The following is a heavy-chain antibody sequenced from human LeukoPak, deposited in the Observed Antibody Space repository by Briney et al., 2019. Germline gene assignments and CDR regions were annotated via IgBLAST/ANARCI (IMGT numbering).Heavy chain of an antibody. CDR1: GYTFTIYG. V-gene: IGHV1-18*01. D-gene: IGHD1-26*01. J-gene: IGHJ3*02. CDR3: ARDPGTTNAFDI. Sequence: ASVKVSCKASGYTFTIYGISWVRQAPGQGLEWMGWISAYNGNTNYAQKLQGRVTMTTDTSTSTAYMELTSLRSDDTAVYYCARDPGTTNAFDIWGQGTVVTVSS. CDR2: ISAYNGNT.